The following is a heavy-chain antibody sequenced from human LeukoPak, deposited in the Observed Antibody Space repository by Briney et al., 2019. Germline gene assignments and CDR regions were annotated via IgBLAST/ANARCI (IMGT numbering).Heavy chain of an antibody. Sequence: ASVKVSCKASGYTFTSYYMHWVRQAPGQGLEWMGIINPSGGSTSYAQKFQGRVTMTRDTSTSTVYMELSSLRSEDTAVYYCAMGFCSSTSCSDAFDIWAKGQWSPSLQ. D-gene: IGHD2-2*01. CDR3: AMGFCSSTSCSDAFDI. J-gene: IGHJ3*02. CDR2: INPSGGST. CDR1: GYTFTSYY. V-gene: IGHV1-46*01.